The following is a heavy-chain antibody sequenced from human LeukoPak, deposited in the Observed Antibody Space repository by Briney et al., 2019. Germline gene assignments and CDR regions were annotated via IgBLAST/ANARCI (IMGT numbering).Heavy chain of an antibody. D-gene: IGHD6-13*01. CDR1: GGSFSGYY. Sequence: SETLSLTCAVYGGSFSGYYWSWIRQPPGKGLEWIGEINHSGSTNYNPSLKSRVTISVDTSKNQFSLKLSSVTAADTAVYYCARGDSSSWYPLDHWGQGTLVAVSS. CDR3: ARGDSSSWYPLDH. CDR2: INHSGST. J-gene: IGHJ4*02. V-gene: IGHV4-34*01.